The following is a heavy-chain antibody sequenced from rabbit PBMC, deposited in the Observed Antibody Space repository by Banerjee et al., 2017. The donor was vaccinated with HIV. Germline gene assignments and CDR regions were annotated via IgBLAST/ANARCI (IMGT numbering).Heavy chain of an antibody. Sequence: QEQLEESGGDLVKPGASLTLTCTASGFDLSSHYYMCWVRQAPGKGLEWIACINAGSSGNTYVASWAKGRFTISKTSSTTVTLQMTSLTAADTATYFCARSYGDSGYSSYYLWGQGTLVTVS. CDR3: ARSYGDSGYSSYYL. CDR1: GFDLSSHYY. V-gene: IGHV1S45*01. CDR2: INAGSSGNT. D-gene: IGHD1-1*01. J-gene: IGHJ6*01.